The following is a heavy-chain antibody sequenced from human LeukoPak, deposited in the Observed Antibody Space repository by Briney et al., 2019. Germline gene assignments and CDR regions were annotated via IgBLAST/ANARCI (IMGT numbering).Heavy chain of an antibody. CDR3: ARGGKTRYYYYYMDV. V-gene: IGHV4-61*02. D-gene: IGHD4-23*01. CDR1: SGSISSSNYY. CDR2: ISTIGST. J-gene: IGHJ6*03. Sequence: SETLSLTCTVSSGSISSSNYYWSWIRQPAGKGLEWIGRISTIGSTNYNPSLKSRVTISVDKSKNQFSLKLSSVTAADTAVYYCARGGKTRYYYYYMDVWGKGTTVTVSS.